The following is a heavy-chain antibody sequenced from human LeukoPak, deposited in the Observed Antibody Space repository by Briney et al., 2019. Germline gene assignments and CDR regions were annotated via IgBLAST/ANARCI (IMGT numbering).Heavy chain of an antibody. Sequence: SETLSLTCAVYGGSFSGYYWNWIRQPPGEGLEWIGEINHSGNTNYNPSLKSRVTISVDTSKNQFSLKLSSVTAADTAVYYCARRRFYDFWSGYRGGNWFDPWGQGTLVTVSS. CDR2: INHSGNT. V-gene: IGHV4-34*01. CDR1: GGSFSGYY. CDR3: ARRRFYDFWSGYRGGNWFDP. D-gene: IGHD3-3*01. J-gene: IGHJ5*02.